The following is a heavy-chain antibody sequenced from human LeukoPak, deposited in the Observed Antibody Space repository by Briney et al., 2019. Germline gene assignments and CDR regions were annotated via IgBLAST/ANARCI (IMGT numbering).Heavy chain of an antibody. J-gene: IGHJ6*03. Sequence: GGSLRLSCAASGFTFSSHGMNWVRQAPGKGLEWVSGITGSGANAYYADSVKGRFTISRDNSRNTLYLQMNSLRAEDTAVYYCAKILGSWYGYYYYHMDVWGKGTTVTVSS. V-gene: IGHV3-23*01. D-gene: IGHD6-13*01. CDR3: AKILGSWYGYYYYHMDV. CDR2: ITGSGANA. CDR1: GFTFSSHG.